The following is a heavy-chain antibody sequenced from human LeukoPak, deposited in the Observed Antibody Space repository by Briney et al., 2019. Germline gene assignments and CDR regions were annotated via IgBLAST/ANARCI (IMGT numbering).Heavy chain of an antibody. CDR1: GGTFSSYA. Sequence: SVEVSCKASGGTFSSYAISWVRQAPGQGLEWMGGIIPIFGTANYAQKFQGRVTITADESTSTAYMELSSLRSEDTAVYYCARSVNDYYDSSGYPSTPLYYFDYWGQGTLVTVSS. J-gene: IGHJ4*02. D-gene: IGHD3-22*01. CDR3: ARSVNDYYDSSGYPSTPLYYFDY. V-gene: IGHV1-69*01. CDR2: IIPIFGTA.